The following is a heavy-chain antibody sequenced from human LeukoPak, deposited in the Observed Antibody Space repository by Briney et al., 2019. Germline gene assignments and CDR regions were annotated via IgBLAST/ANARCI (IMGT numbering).Heavy chain of an antibody. J-gene: IGHJ4*02. Sequence: ASVKVSCKASCYTITSYGISWVGQARGQGLEWMGWISAYNGKTNYAQKLQGRVTMTTDTSTSTAYMELRSLRSDDTAVYYCARDRGYYSDSSGYYTLGYWGQGTLVTVSS. V-gene: IGHV1-18*01. CDR3: ARDRGYYSDSSGYYTLGY. CDR2: ISAYNGKT. D-gene: IGHD3-22*01. CDR1: CYTITSYG.